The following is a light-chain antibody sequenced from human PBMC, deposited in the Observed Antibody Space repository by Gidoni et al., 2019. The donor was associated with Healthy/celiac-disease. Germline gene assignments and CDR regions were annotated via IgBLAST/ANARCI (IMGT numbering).Light chain of an antibody. CDR3: QQCYSTSST. CDR2: AAS. CDR1: QSISSY. Sequence: SQITQSPSSLSASVGDRVTITCRASQSISSYLNWYQQKPGKAPKLLIYAASSLQSGVPSRFSGSGSGTDFTLTISSLQPEDFATYYCQQCYSTSSTFGQGTKVEIK. J-gene: IGKJ1*01. V-gene: IGKV1-39*01.